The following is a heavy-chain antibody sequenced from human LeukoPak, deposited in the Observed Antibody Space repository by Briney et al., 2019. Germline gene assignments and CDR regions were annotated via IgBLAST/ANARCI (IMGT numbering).Heavy chain of an antibody. V-gene: IGHV1-24*01. Sequence: ASVKVSCKASGYTFSGYYMHWVRQAPGKGLEWMGGFDPEDGETIYAQKFQGRVTMTEDTSTDTAYMELSSLRSEDTAVYYCATDYFSPLEWLFYWGQGTLVTVSS. D-gene: IGHD3-3*01. CDR1: GYTFSGYY. CDR3: ATDYFSPLEWLFY. J-gene: IGHJ4*02. CDR2: FDPEDGET.